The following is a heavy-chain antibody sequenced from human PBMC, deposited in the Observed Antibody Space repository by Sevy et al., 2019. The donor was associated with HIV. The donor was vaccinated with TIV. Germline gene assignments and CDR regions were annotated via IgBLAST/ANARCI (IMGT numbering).Heavy chain of an antibody. J-gene: IGHJ6*02. CDR1: GFTFDDYA. Sequence: QAGGSLRLSCAASGFTFDDYAMHWVRQAPGKGLEWVSTINWNSGVIGYADSVKGRFTISRDNAKNSLYLQMNSLRAEDTALYYCAKDRWQLLYYGMDVWGQGTTVTVSS. CDR2: INWNSGVI. V-gene: IGHV3-9*01. D-gene: IGHD2-15*01. CDR3: AKDRWQLLYYGMDV.